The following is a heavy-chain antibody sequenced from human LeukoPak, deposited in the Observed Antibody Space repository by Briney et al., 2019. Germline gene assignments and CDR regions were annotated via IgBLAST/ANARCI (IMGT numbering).Heavy chain of an antibody. CDR3: ARRGTSGNYQMLHFDS. CDR2: VYDTGDT. J-gene: IGHJ4*02. CDR1: GTSITRTY. V-gene: IGHV4-59*08. Sequence: PSETLSLTCTVSGTSITRTYWSWIRQHPGRGLESVGYVYDTGDTNYNPSLKSRVTMSLDTSKNQFSLTLSSVTAADTAVYYCARRGTSGNYQMLHFDSWGQGILVTVSS. D-gene: IGHD1-7*01.